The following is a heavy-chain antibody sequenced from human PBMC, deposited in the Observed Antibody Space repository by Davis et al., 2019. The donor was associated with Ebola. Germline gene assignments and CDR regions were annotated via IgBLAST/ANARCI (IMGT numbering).Heavy chain of an antibody. CDR2: IYYSGST. J-gene: IGHJ4*02. V-gene: IGHV4-59*01. D-gene: IGHD3-22*01. Sequence: PSETLSLTCTVSGGSISSYYWSWIRQPPGKGLEWIGYIYYSGSTNYNPSLKSRVTISVDTSKNQFSLKLSSVTAADTAVYYCARGRWDSSGYTFDYWGQGTLVTVSS. CDR1: GGSISSYY. CDR3: ARGRWDSSGYTFDY.